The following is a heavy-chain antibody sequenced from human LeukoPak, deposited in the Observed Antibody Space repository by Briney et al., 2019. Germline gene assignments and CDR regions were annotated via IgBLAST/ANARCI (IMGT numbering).Heavy chain of an antibody. CDR1: GGSISSYY. D-gene: IGHD3-10*01. J-gene: IGHJ4*02. CDR3: ARGTSSQLWFVY. V-gene: IGHV4-59*01. Sequence: SETLSLTCPVSGGSISSYYWSWIRQPPGKGLEWIGYIYYSGSTNYNPSLKGRVTISVDTSKNQFSLELSSVTAVDTAVYYCARGTSSQLWFVYWGQGTLVTVSS. CDR2: IYYSGST.